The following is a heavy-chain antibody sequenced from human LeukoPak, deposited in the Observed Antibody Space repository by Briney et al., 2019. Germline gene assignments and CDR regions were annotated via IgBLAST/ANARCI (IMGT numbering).Heavy chain of an antibody. Sequence: LPGGSLRLSCAASGFTFSSHEMNWVRQAPGKGLEWVSYISSSGSTIYYADSVKGRFTISRDNAKNSLYLQMNSLRAEDTAVYYCARDPLGYDILTGYTPRYFDYRGQGTLVTVSS. D-gene: IGHD3-9*01. J-gene: IGHJ4*02. CDR2: ISSSGSTI. CDR1: GFTFSSHE. CDR3: ARDPLGYDILTGYTPRYFDY. V-gene: IGHV3-48*03.